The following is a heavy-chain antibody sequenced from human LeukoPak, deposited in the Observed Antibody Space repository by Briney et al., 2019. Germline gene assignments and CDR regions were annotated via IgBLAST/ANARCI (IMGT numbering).Heavy chain of an antibody. CDR2: IYTSGST. CDR3: ARGXXXXSFXXFDX. J-gene: IGHJ3*02. V-gene: IGHV4-61*02. Sequence: SETLSLTCTVSGGSISSGSYYWSWIRQPAGKGLEWIGRIYTSGSTNYNPSLKSRVTISVDTSKNQFSLKLRSVTAADAAVYYCARGXXXXSFXXFDXWGQGTMVTVSS. CDR1: GGSISSGSYY.